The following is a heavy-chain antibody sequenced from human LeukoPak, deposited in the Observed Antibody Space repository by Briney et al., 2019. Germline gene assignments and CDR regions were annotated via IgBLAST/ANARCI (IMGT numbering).Heavy chain of an antibody. D-gene: IGHD1-26*01. V-gene: IGHV3-21*04. J-gene: IGHJ3*02. CDR2: TTSSSSYI. CDR1: GFTFSSYN. Sequence: GGSLRLSCAASGFTFSSYNMNWVRQAPGKGLEWVSSTTSSSSYIYYADSVKGRFTISGDNAKNTQYLQMNSPRAEDTAVYYCTRSGRGGAFDIWGQGTMVTVSS. CDR3: TRSGRGGAFDI.